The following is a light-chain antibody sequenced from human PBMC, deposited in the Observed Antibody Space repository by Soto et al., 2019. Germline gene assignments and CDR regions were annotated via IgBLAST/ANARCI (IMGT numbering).Light chain of an antibody. J-gene: IGKJ2*01. CDR1: QSVRSNY. CDR3: QQHSSSPWYT. V-gene: IGKV3-20*01. CDR2: GAS. Sequence: IVLTQSPGTLSLSPGERATVSCRTSQSVRSNYLAWYQQKPGQAPRLLIYGASNRATGIPDRFSGSGSGTDFTLTISRLEPEDFAVYYCQQHSSSPWYTFGRGTRLEIK.